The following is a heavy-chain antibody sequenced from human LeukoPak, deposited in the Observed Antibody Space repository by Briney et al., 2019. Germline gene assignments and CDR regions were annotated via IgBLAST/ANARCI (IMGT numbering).Heavy chain of an antibody. Sequence: PSETLSLTCTVSSGSISSYYWSWIRQPAGKGLEWIGRILTSGSTNYNPSLQSRVTMSVDTSKNQFPLKLNSMTAADTAVYYCAREFSYGSNGRGFDYWGQGTLVTVSS. D-gene: IGHD4-23*01. CDR1: SGSISSYY. CDR3: AREFSYGSNGRGFDY. V-gene: IGHV4-4*07. CDR2: ILTSGST. J-gene: IGHJ4*02.